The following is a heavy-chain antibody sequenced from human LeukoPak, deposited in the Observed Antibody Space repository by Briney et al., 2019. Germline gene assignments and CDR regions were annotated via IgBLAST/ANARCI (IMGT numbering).Heavy chain of an antibody. V-gene: IGHV4-39*01. CDR1: GGAIRNSSYY. Sequence: SETLSLTCTVSGGAIRNSSYYWGWIRQPPGKGLEWIGNIYYSGSAYYNPSLKSRVTMSVDTSKNQFSLKLSSVTAADTAVYYCARGNYIAVAGTYLDYWGQGTLVTVSS. CDR3: ARGNYIAVAGTYLDY. D-gene: IGHD6-19*01. J-gene: IGHJ4*02. CDR2: IYYSGSA.